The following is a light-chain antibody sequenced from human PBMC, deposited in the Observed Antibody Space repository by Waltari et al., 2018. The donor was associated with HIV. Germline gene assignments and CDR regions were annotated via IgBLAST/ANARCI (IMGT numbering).Light chain of an antibody. CDR3: SSSRV. CDR1: RSDVGGYNY. Sequence: QSALTQPPSASGSPGQSVTISCTGTRSDVGGYNYVSWYQQHPGKAPKLMIYEVSKRPSGVPDRFSGSKSGNTASLTVSGLQAEDEADYYCSSSRVFGGGTKLTVL. CDR2: EVS. J-gene: IGLJ3*02. V-gene: IGLV2-8*01.